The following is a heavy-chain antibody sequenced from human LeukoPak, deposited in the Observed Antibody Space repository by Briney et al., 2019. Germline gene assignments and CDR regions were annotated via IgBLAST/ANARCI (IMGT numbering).Heavy chain of an antibody. CDR2: INHSGST. J-gene: IGHJ5*02. CDR3: ARHRGRGTTGTGRFDP. CDR1: GGSFSGYY. Sequence: SETLSLTCAVYGGSFSGYYWSWIRQPPGKGLEWIGEINHSGSTNYNPSLKSRVTISVDTSKNQFSLKLSSVTAADTAVYYCARHRGRGTTGTGRFDPWGQGTLVTVSS. D-gene: IGHD1-1*01. V-gene: IGHV4-34*01.